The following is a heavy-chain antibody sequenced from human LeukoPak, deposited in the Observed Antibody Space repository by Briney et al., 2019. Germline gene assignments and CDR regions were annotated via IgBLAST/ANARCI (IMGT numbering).Heavy chain of an antibody. CDR1: GGSISSYY. CDR2: IYTSGST. J-gene: IGHJ5*02. CDR3: AGEVWFGEFVNWFDP. D-gene: IGHD3-10*01. V-gene: IGHV4-4*07. Sequence: SETLSLTCTVSGGSISSYYWSWIRQPAGKGLEWIGRIYTSGSTNYNPSLKSRVTMSVDTSKNQFSLKLSSVTAADTAVYYCAGEVWFGEFVNWFDPWGQGTLVTVSS.